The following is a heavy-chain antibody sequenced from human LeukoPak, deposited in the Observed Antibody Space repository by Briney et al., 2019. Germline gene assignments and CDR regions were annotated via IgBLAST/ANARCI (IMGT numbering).Heavy chain of an antibody. CDR3: AGRWLNYYFDY. CDR1: GYSISSGYY. Sequence: KPSETLSLTCTVSGYSISSGYYWGWIRQPPGKGLEWIGSIYRNGNTYYNPSLKSRVTMSVDTSNNQFSLKLSSVTATDTAMYYCAGRWLNYYFDYWGQGTLVTVSS. J-gene: IGHJ4*02. CDR2: IYRNGNT. D-gene: IGHD5-24*01. V-gene: IGHV4-38-2*02.